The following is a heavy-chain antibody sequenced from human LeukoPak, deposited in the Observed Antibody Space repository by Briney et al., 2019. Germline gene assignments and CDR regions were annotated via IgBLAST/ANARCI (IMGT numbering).Heavy chain of an antibody. CDR2: ITGGGGST. V-gene: IGHV3-23*01. CDR3: ARSPFAKHYFVY. D-gene: IGHD3-10*01. J-gene: IGHJ4*02. CDR1: QFTFSNYA. Sequence: GGSLRLSCAASQFTFSNYAMSWVRQAPGKGLEWVSTITGGGGSTYYADSVKGRFTISRDNSKNTLYLQMTSLRVEDTAVYYCARSPFAKHYFVYWGQGTLVTVSS.